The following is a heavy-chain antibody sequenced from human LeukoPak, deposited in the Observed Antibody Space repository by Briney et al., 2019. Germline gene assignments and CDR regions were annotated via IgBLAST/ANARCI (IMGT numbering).Heavy chain of an antibody. J-gene: IGHJ5*02. D-gene: IGHD6-13*01. CDR1: GFIFSDYY. Sequence: GSLRLSCDASGFIFSDYYMSWIRQPPGKGLEWIGSIYYSGTTYYNPSLKSRVTISVDTSKNHFSVKLSSVTAADTAVYFCACTLGYSTSWYSGGWFDPWGQGTLVTVSS. CDR3: ACTLGYSTSWYSGGWFDP. CDR2: IYYSGTT. V-gene: IGHV4-59*05.